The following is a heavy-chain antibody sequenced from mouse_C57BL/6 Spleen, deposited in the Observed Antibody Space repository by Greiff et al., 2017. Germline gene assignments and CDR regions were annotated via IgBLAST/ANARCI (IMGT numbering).Heavy chain of an antibody. CDR3: ARGGSNYVYFDV. D-gene: IGHD2-5*01. CDR2: IHPNSGST. CDR1: GYTFTSYW. Sequence: QVQLQQPGAELVKPGASVKLSCKASGYTFTSYWMHWVKQRPGQGLEWIGMIHPNSGSTNYNEKFKSKATLTVDKSSSTAYMQLSSLTSEDSAVYYCARGGSNYVYFDVWGTGTTATVSS. V-gene: IGHV1-64*01. J-gene: IGHJ1*03.